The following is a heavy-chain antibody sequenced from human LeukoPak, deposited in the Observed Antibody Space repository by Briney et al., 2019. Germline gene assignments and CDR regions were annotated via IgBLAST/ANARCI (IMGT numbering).Heavy chain of an antibody. CDR2: ISGYNGNT. D-gene: IGHD3-22*01. J-gene: IGHJ6*02. CDR1: GYTFSSYG. Sequence: ASVKVSCKASGYTFSSYGISRVRQAPGQGLEWMGWISGYNGNTKYAQKVQGRVTMTTDTSTSTAYVELGSLRSDDTAVYYCARDHYYDSSGLGYYYYGMDVWGQGTPVTVSS. V-gene: IGHV1-18*01. CDR3: ARDHYYDSSGLGYYYYGMDV.